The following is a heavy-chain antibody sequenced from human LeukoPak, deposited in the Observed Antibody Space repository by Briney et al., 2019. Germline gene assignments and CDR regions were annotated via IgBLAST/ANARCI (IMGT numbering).Heavy chain of an antibody. CDR2: IYPGDSDT. D-gene: IGHD1-26*01. CDR3: ARVWENSGSYYYY. J-gene: IGHJ4*02. CDR1: GSSFTNYW. Sequence: GESLKISCKGSGSSFTNYWIAWVRPMSGKGLEWMGIIYPGDSDTRYSPSFQGQVTISVDKSISTAYLQWSSLKASDTAMYYCARVWENSGSYYYYWGQGTLVTVSS. V-gene: IGHV5-51*01.